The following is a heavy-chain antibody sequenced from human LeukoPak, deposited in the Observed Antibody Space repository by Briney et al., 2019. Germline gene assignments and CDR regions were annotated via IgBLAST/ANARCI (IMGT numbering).Heavy chain of an antibody. CDR3: ARVDPEDILRYFDWLGFLYAFDI. V-gene: IGHV3-74*01. CDR2: INSNGSST. Sequence: GGSLRLSCAASGFTFSSNWMHWVRQGPGKGLVWVSRINSNGSSTSYADSVKGRFTISRDNAKNTLYLQMNSLRAEDTAVYYCARVDPEDILRYFDWLGFLYAFDIWGQGTMVTVSS. CDR1: GFTFSSNW. D-gene: IGHD3-9*01. J-gene: IGHJ3*02.